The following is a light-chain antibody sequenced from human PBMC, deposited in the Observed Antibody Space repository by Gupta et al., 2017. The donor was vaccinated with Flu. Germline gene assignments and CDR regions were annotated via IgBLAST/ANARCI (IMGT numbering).Light chain of an antibody. CDR1: QTVHTNY. V-gene: IGKV3-20*01. Sequence: IVLTQSPATLSLSPGDRVTVSCRASQTVHTNYLAWYQHKAGPAPRLLIYATSTRATGVPDRFSGSGSGTDYTLTISRLEPDDFATYYCQHFGNSPLYSFGQGTNLEMK. J-gene: IGKJ2*03. CDR3: QHFGNSPLYS. CDR2: ATS.